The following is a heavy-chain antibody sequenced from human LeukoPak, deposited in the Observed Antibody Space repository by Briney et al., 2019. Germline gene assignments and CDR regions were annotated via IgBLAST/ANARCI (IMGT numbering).Heavy chain of an antibody. J-gene: IGHJ5*02. CDR3: ASVPFWSGTSEFDP. D-gene: IGHD3-3*01. CDR1: GFTFSSYS. CDR2: ISSSSSTM. V-gene: IGHV3-48*01. Sequence: GGSLRLSCAASGFTFSSYSMNWVRQAPGKGLEWVSYISSSSSTMYYADSVKGRFTISRVNAKNSLYLQMNSLRAEDTAVYYCASVPFWSGTSEFDPWGQGTLVTVSS.